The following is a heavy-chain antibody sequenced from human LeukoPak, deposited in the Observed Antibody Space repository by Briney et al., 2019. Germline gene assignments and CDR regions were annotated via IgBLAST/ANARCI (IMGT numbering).Heavy chain of an antibody. J-gene: IGHJ6*03. CDR2: IVSTSSLM. CDR3: ARDFRDTSLITYPYFMDV. D-gene: IGHD3-16*01. Sequence: GGSLRLSCAASGFTFSSYEMNWVRQAPGKGLEWVSSIVSTSSLMSYSDSVKGRFTISRDNAKNSVYLQMNSLRAEDTAVYYCARDFRDTSLITYPYFMDVWGKGTTVTISS. V-gene: IGHV3-48*03. CDR1: GFTFSSYE.